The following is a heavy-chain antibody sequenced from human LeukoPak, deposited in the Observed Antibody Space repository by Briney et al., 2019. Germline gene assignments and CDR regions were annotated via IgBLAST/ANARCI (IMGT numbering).Heavy chain of an antibody. Sequence: ASVKVSCKTSGYTFINYDINWVRQAAGQGLEWMGWMNPKSGNTGYAPKFQGRVTMTRTTSINTAYLELSSLRSEDTAVYYCARGPLFEFDYWGQGTPDTVSS. V-gene: IGHV1-8*01. CDR2: MNPKSGNT. CDR3: ARGPLFEFDY. CDR1: GYTFINYD. D-gene: IGHD3-3*01. J-gene: IGHJ4*02.